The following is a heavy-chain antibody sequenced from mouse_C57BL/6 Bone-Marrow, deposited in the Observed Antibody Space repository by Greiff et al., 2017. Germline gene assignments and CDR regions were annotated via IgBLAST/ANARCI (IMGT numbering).Heavy chain of an antibody. CDR3: ARPYYSNYWYFDV. V-gene: IGHV1-55*01. Sequence: QVQLQQPGAELVKPGASVKMSCKASGYTFTSYWITWVKQRPGQGLEWIGEIYPGSGSTNYNEKFKSKATLTVDTSSSTAYMQLSSLTSEDSSVYYCARPYYSNYWYFDVWGTGTTVTVSS. CDR1: GYTFTSYW. J-gene: IGHJ1*03. CDR2: IYPGSGST. D-gene: IGHD2-5*01.